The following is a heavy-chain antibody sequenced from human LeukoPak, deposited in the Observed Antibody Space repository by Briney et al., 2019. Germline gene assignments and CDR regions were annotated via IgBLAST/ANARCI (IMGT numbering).Heavy chain of an antibody. J-gene: IGHJ6*03. CDR1: GGTFSSYA. CDR2: IIPIFGTA. CDR3: AGSQSSSSTSLTRYYYYYYYMDV. D-gene: IGHD2-2*01. V-gene: IGHV1-69*13. Sequence: SVKVSCKASGGTFSSYAISWVRQAPGQGLEWMGGIIPIFGTANYAQKFQGRVTITADESTSTAYMELSSMRSEDTAVYYCAGSQSSSSTSLTRYYYYYYYMDVWGKGTTVTVSS.